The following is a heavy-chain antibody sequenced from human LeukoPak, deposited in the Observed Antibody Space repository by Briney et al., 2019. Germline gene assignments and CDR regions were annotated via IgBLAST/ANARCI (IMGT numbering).Heavy chain of an antibody. V-gene: IGHV3-49*04. J-gene: IGHJ4*02. CDR2: IRSKAYGGTT. CDR3: TRAAAAVSDY. CDR1: GFTFGGYA. D-gene: IGHD6-13*01. Sequence: PGRSLRLSCTASGFTFGGYAMSWVRQAPGEGLGWVGFIRSKAYGGTTEYAASVKGRFTIARDDSKSIAYLQMNNLKTEDTAVYYCTRAAAAVSDYWGQGTLVTVSS.